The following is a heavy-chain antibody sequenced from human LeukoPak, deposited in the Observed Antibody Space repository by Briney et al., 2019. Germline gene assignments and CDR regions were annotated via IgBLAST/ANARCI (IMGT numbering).Heavy chain of an antibody. V-gene: IGHV4-34*01. J-gene: IGHJ6*03. CDR2: INHSGST. D-gene: IGHD6-13*01. Sequence: SETLSLTCAVYGGSFSGYYWSWIRQPPGKGLEWIGEINHSGSTNYNPSLTSRGTISVDTSKNQISLKVTSVTAADTAVYYCARHSSSWRRTYYYYYMHVWGKGTTVTISS. CDR1: GGSFSGYY. CDR3: ARHSSSWRRTYYYYYMHV.